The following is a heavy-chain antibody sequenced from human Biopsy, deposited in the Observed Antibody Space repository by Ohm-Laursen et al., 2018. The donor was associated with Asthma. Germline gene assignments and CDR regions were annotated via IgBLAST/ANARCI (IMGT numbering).Heavy chain of an antibody. CDR1: GGSIGIYY. V-gene: IGHV4-59*01. D-gene: IGHD3-22*01. Sequence: GTLSLTCTVSGGSIGIYYWGWIRQPPGKGLEYVGYTHYSGTTNTDPSLTGRVTMSVDTSKNQFSLKVTSVTAADTAVYFCARVRGAFYESSVKNAFDVWGQGTMVTVSS. CDR3: ARVRGAFYESSVKNAFDV. J-gene: IGHJ3*01. CDR2: THYSGTT.